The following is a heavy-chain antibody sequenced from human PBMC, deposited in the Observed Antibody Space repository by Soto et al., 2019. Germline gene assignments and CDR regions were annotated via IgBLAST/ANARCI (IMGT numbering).Heavy chain of an antibody. CDR2: IYYSGST. CDR3: AIGLSVTLFDN. V-gene: IGHV4-31*03. J-gene: IGHJ4*02. D-gene: IGHD4-17*01. CDR1: GGSISTGGYY. Sequence: QVQLQESGPGLVKPSQTLSLTCTVSGGSISTGGYYWTWIRQHPGTGLEWIGYIYYSGSTYYNPSLKSRVTISVDTSKNQFSLKLSSVTAADTAVYYCAIGLSVTLFDNWGQGTLVTVSS.